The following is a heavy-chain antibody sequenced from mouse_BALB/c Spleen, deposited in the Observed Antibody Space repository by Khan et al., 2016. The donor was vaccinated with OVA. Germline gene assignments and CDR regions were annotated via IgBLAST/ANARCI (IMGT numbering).Heavy chain of an antibody. CDR1: GFTFSDYG. V-gene: IGHV5-15*02. CDR2: ISNLAYSI. Sequence: EVELVESGGGLVQPGGSRKLSCAASGFTFSDYGMAWVRQAPGKGPEGVAFISNLAYSIYYADTVTGRFTISRENAKNTLYQEMSTLRSEDTAMYYCARSWAMDYWGQGTSVTVSS. CDR3: ARSWAMDY. J-gene: IGHJ4*01.